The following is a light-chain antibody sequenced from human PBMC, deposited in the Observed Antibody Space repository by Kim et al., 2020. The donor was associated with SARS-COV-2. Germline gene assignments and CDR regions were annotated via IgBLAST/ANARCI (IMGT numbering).Light chain of an antibody. CDR2: DAS. CDR3: QQRTHWPRT. J-gene: IGKJ1*01. V-gene: IGKV3-11*01. Sequence: LSPGESATLSCRASQSVSSYLAWYQQKPGQAPRLLIYDASNRATGIPARFSGSGSGTDFTLIISSLEPEDFAVYYCQQRTHWPRTFGQGTRVEIK. CDR1: QSVSSY.